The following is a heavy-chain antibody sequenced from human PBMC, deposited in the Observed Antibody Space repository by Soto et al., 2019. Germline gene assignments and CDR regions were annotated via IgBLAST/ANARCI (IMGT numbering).Heavy chain of an antibody. D-gene: IGHD3-10*01. CDR2: INHSGST. CDR1: GGSLSGYY. J-gene: IGHJ4*02. CDR3: ARHNYGSGSTYFDY. V-gene: IGHV4-34*01. Sequence: SETLSLTCAVYGGSLSGYYWSWIRQPPGKGLEWIGDINHSGSTNYNPSLKSRVTISVDTSKNQFSLKLNSMTAADTAVYYCARHNYGSGSTYFDYWGQGTLVTVSS.